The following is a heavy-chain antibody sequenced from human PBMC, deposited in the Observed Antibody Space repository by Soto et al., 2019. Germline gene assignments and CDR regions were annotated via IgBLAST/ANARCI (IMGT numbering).Heavy chain of an antibody. CDR3: ARERESVTADY. CDR1: GGSISSDNW. Sequence: SETLSLTCAVSGGSISSDNWWSWVRQPPGKGLEWIGEIYHSGSTNYNPSLKSRVTISVDNSKNQFSLKLSSVTAADTAVYYCARERESVTADYWGQGTLVTVSS. V-gene: IGHV4-4*02. J-gene: IGHJ4*02. CDR2: IYHSGST. D-gene: IGHD2-21*02.